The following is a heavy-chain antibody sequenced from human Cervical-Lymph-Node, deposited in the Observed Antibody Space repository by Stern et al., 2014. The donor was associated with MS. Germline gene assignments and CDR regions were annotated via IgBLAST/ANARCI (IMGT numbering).Heavy chain of an antibody. CDR3: ARTYSGSYYSYYYGMDV. D-gene: IGHD1-26*01. CDR1: GFTFSSYG. Sequence: VQLVESGGGVVQPGRSLRLSCAASGFTFSSYGMHWVRQAPAKGLEWVAVIWYDGSNKYDADSVKCRFASSRDNSKNTLYLQMNSLRAEDTAVYYCARTYSGSYYSYYYGMDVWGQGTTVTVSS. CDR2: IWYDGSNK. J-gene: IGHJ6*02. V-gene: IGHV3-33*01.